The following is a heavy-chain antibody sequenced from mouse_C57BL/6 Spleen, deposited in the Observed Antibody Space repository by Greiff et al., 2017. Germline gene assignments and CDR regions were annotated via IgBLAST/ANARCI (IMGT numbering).Heavy chain of an antibody. Sequence: QVQLQQPGAELVKPGASVKLSCKASGYTFTSYWMHWVKQRPGQGLEWIGMIHPNSGSTNYNEKFKSTATLTVDKSSSTAYMQLSSLTSEDSAVYYCGSGSCHESSFAYWGQGTLVTVSA. CDR3: GSGSCHESSFAY. D-gene: IGHD1-1*01. CDR2: IHPNSGST. J-gene: IGHJ3*01. CDR1: GYTFTSYW. V-gene: IGHV1-64*01.